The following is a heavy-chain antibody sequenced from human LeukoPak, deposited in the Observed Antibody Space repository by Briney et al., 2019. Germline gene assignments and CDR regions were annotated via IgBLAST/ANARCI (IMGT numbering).Heavy chain of an antibody. D-gene: IGHD5-12*01. V-gene: IGHV4-4*07. CDR1: GGSTSSYY. J-gene: IGHJ4*02. CDR2: IYVSGST. Sequence: PSETLSLTCTVSGGSTSSYYWSWIRQSAGKGLEWIRRIYVSGSTTYNPSLNSRVTMSLDTSKNQFSLKLRSVTAADTAVYYCATLGGYSGYDFDYWGQGTLVTVSS. CDR3: ATLGGYSGYDFDY.